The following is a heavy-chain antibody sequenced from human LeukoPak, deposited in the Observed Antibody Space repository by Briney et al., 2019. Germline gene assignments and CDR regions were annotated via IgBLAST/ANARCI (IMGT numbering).Heavy chain of an antibody. J-gene: IGHJ4*02. CDR1: GYTFTGYY. CDR2: INPNSGGT. CDR3: ATAFTAMVYFDY. V-gene: IGHV1-2*02. D-gene: IGHD5-18*01. Sequence: GASVKVSCKASGYTFTGYYMHWVRQAPGQGLEWMGWINPNSGGTNYAQKFQGRVTMTEDTSTDTAYMELSSLRSEDTAAYYCATAFTAMVYFDYWGQGTLVTVSS.